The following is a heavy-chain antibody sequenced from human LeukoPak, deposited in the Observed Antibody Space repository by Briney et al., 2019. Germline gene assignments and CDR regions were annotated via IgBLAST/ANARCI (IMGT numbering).Heavy chain of an antibody. CDR2: IRYDGSIK. CDR3: VSLGYSSSSVRY. J-gene: IGHJ4*02. D-gene: IGHD6-6*01. Sequence: GGSLRLSCAASGFTFSDYGMVWVRQAPGKGLEWVAFIRYDGSIKYYTDSVKGRFTISRDNSKNTLYLQMNSLRAEDTAVYFCVSLGYSSSSVRYWGQGTLVTVSS. CDR1: GFTFSDYG. V-gene: IGHV3-30*02.